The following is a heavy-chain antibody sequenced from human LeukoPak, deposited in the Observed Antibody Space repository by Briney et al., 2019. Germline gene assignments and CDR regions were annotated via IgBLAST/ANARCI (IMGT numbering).Heavy chain of an antibody. CDR2: ITGRGDGT. CDR1: GFTFNTYT. J-gene: IGHJ4*02. CDR3: AKGTERYREVSSFDF. V-gene: IGHV3-23*01. D-gene: IGHD6-19*01. Sequence: GGSLRLSCAASGFTFNTYTMNWVRQAPGKGLEWVSAITGRGDGTYYADLVKGRFTISRDNSKNTLYLQMNSLRAEDTAAYYCAKGTERYREVSSFDFWGREPWSPSPQ.